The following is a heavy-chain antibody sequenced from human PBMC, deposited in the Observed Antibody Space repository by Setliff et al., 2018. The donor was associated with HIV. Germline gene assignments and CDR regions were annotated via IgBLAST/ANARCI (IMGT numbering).Heavy chain of an antibody. V-gene: IGHV4-38-2*01. J-gene: IGHJ4*02. D-gene: IGHD1-1*01. CDR3: ATVDGTRYLDY. CDR2: MFRTGTS. CDR1: GYSIRSGYY. Sequence: PSETLSLTCAVSGYSIRSGYYWGWIRQSPGKGLEWIGTMFRTGTSYYNPSLTSRVNISKDTSKNQFSLELTSVTAADTAVYYCATVDGTRYLDYWGQGKLVTVSS.